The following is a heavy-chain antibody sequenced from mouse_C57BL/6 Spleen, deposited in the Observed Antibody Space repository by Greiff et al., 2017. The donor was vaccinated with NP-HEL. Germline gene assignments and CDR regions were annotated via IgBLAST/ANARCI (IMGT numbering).Heavy chain of an antibody. J-gene: IGHJ3*01. V-gene: IGHV14-2*01. CDR3: ARDYSNYLAWFAY. CDR2: IDPEDGET. CDR1: GFNIKDYY. Sequence: EVQLHQSGAELVKPGASVKLSCTASGFNIKDYYMHWVKQRTEQGLEWIGRIDPEDGETKYAPKLQGKATITADTSSNTAYLQLSSLTSEDTAVYYCARDYSNYLAWFAYWGQGTLVTVSA. D-gene: IGHD2-5*01.